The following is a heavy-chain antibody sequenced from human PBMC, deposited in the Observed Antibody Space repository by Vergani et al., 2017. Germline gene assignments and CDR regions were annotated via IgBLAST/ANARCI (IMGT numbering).Heavy chain of an antibody. CDR2: IYYSGST. CDR3: AREVGATXMDV. D-gene: IGHD1-26*01. V-gene: IGHV4-59*01. Sequence: QVQLQESGPGLVKPSETLSLTCTVSGGSISSYYWSWIRQPPGKGLEWIGYIYYSGSTNYNPSLKSRVTISVDTSKNQFSLKLSSVTAADTAVYYCAREVGATXMDVWGQGTTVTVSS. CDR1: GGSISSYY. J-gene: IGHJ6*02.